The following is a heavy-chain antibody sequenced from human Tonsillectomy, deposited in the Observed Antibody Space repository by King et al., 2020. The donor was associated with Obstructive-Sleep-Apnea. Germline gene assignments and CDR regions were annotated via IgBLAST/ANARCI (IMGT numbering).Heavy chain of an antibody. CDR2: ISAYNCKA. Sequence: QLVQSGAEVKKPGASVKVSCKASGYTFTSYGISWVRQAPGQGLEGMGWISAYNCKANYAQKLQGRVTLTTDTSTSTAYMELRSLRSDDTAVYYCASVRAVAGGYYFDYWGQGTLVTVSS. J-gene: IGHJ4*02. CDR1: GYTFTSYG. V-gene: IGHV1-18*01. CDR3: ASVRAVAGGYYFDY. D-gene: IGHD6-19*01.